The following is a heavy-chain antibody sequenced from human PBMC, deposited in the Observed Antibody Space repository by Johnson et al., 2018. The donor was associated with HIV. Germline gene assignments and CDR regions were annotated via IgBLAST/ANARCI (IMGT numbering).Heavy chain of an antibody. D-gene: IGHD3-16*01. V-gene: IGHV3-66*01. CDR1: GFTVSSNY. J-gene: IGHJ3*02. CDR3: AREALPRGLQSSFGGAFDI. Sequence: MQLVESGGGLVQPGGSLRLSCAASGFTVSSNYMSWVRQAPGKGLEWVSVIYSGGTTYYADSVKGRFTISRDTSENTVHLQMNDLRAEDTAVYYCAREALPRGLQSSFGGAFDIWGQGTMVTVSS. CDR2: IYSGGTT.